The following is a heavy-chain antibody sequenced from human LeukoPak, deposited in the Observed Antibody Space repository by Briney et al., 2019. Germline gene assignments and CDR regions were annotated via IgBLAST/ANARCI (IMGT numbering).Heavy chain of an antibody. D-gene: IGHD3-10*01. V-gene: IGHV3-23*01. CDR1: GFTFSSYA. CDR3: AKSMATMVRGGESLNY. CDR2: ISGSGGST. Sequence: HPGGSLRLSCAASGFTFSSYAMSWVRQAPGKGLEWVSAISGSGGSTYYADSVKGRFTISRDDSKNTLYLQMNSLRAEDTAVYYCAKSMATMVRGGESLNYWGQGTLVTVSS. J-gene: IGHJ4*02.